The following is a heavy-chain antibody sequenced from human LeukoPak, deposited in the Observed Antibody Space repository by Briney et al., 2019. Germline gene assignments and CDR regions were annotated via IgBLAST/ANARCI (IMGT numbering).Heavy chain of an antibody. D-gene: IGHD3-22*01. CDR2: IYYSGST. CDR3: ARDYYDSSGSWFGP. CDR1: GGPISSGGYY. Sequence: SETLSLTCTVSGGPISSGGYYWSWIRQHPGKGLEWIGYIYYSGSTYYNPSLKSRVTISVDTSKNQFSLKLSSVTAADTAVYYCARDYYDSSGSWFGPWGQGTLVTVSS. V-gene: IGHV4-31*03. J-gene: IGHJ5*02.